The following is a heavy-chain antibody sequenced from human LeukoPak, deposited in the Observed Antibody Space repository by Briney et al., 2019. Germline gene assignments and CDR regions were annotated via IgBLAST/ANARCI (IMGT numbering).Heavy chain of an antibody. CDR2: INSDGFST. D-gene: IGHD2-2*02. J-gene: IGHJ3*02. Sequence: PGGSLRLSCAASGFTFSSYWMHWVRQAPGKGLVWVSRINSDGFSTNYADSVKGRFTISRDNAKNTLYPQMNSLRAEDTAVYYCVRYTYPPDAFDIWGQGTMVTVSS. CDR3: VRYTYPPDAFDI. V-gene: IGHV3-74*01. CDR1: GFTFSSYW.